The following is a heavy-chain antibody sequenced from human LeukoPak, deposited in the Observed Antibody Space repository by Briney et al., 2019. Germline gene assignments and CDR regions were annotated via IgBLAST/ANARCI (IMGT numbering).Heavy chain of an antibody. D-gene: IGHD1-26*01. CDR2: IYHSGST. Sequence: SETLSLTCTVSGGSISSGGYYWSWIRQPPGKGLEWIGYIYHSGSTNYNPSLKSRVTISVDTSKNQFSLKLSSVTAADTAVYYCARSRRLFGGSYGTRGFDPWGQGTLVTVSS. V-gene: IGHV4-30-2*01. CDR1: GGSISSGGYY. J-gene: IGHJ5*02. CDR3: ARSRRLFGGSYGTRGFDP.